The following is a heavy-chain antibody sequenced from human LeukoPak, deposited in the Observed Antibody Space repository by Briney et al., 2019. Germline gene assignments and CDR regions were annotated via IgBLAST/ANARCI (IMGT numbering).Heavy chain of an antibody. CDR1: GYSISSGYQ. CDR3: ARGSGYYDFWSGPFDY. D-gene: IGHD3-3*01. J-gene: IGHJ4*02. CDR2: IHHSGAT. V-gene: IGHV4-38-2*02. Sequence: SETLSLTCTVSGYSISSGYQWAWIRQSPGKGLEWIASIHHSGATYYSPSLKSRVTISVDTSKNQFSLKLSSVTAADTAVYYCARGSGYYDFWSGPFDYWGQGTLVTVSS.